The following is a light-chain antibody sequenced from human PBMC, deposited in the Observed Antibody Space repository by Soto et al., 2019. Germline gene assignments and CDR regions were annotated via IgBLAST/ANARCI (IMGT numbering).Light chain of an antibody. CDR3: QQFGTSPWT. V-gene: IGKV3-20*01. Sequence: EIVMTQSPGTLSLSPGERATLSCRASQSVSRTYLAWYQHKPGRAPRLLSYGASSRATGIPDRFRGSGSGTDFTLTISRLEPEDFAVYYCQQFGTSPWTFGQGTKVDIK. J-gene: IGKJ1*01. CDR2: GAS. CDR1: QSVSRTY.